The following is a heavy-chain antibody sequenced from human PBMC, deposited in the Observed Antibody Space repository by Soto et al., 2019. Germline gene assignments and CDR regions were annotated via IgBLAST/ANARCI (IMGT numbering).Heavy chain of an antibody. CDR3: ARSITGTTLRY. V-gene: IGHV4-34*01. D-gene: IGHD1-7*01. CDR2: INHSGST. CDR1: GGSFSGYY. Sequence: QVQLQQWGAGLLKPSETLSLTCAVYGGSFSGYYWSWIRQPPGKGLEWIGEINHSGSTNYNPSLKSRVTISVDTSKNQFSLKLSSVTAADTAVYYCARSITGTTLRYWGQGTLVTVSS. J-gene: IGHJ4*02.